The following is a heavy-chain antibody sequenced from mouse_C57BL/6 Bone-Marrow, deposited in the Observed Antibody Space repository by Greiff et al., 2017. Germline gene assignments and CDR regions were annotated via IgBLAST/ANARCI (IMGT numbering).Heavy chain of an antibody. J-gene: IGHJ4*01. CDR1: GFNIKDDY. CDR3: TTRGSNDAMDY. CDR2: IDPENGDT. Sequence: VQLQQSGAELVRPGASVKLSCTASGFNIKDDYMHWVKQRPEQGLEWIGWIDPENGDTEYASKFQGKATITADTSSNTAYLQLSLLTSEDTAVYYDTTRGSNDAMDYWGQGTSVTVSS. D-gene: IGHD1-1*01. V-gene: IGHV14-4*01.